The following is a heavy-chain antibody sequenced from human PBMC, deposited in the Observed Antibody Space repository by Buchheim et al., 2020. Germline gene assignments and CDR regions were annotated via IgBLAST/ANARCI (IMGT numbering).Heavy chain of an antibody. CDR1: GFTFSSYG. Sequence: QVQLVESGGGVVQPGRSLRLSCAASGFTFSSYGMHWVRQAPGKGLEWVAVISYAGSNKYYADSVKGRFTISRDNSKNTLYLQMNSLRAEDTAVYYCAKVPTSGSYSWYFDYWGQGTL. V-gene: IGHV3-30*18. CDR3: AKVPTSGSYSWYFDY. D-gene: IGHD1-26*01. CDR2: ISYAGSNK. J-gene: IGHJ4*02.